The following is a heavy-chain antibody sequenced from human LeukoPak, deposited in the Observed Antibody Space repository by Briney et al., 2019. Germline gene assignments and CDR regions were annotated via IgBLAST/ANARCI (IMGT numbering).Heavy chain of an antibody. CDR3: ARASPYCRSTSCQYYFDY. CDR2: IYYSGST. Sequence: SETLSLTCTVSGGSISSYYWSWIRQPPGKGLEWIGYIYYSGSTNYNPSLKSRVTISVDTSKNQFSLKLSSVTAADTAVYYCARASPYCRSTSCQYYFDYWGQGTLVTVSS. V-gene: IGHV4-59*01. J-gene: IGHJ4*02. CDR1: GGSISSYY. D-gene: IGHD2-2*01.